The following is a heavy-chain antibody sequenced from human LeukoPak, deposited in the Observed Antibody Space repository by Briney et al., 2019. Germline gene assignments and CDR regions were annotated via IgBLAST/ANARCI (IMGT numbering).Heavy chain of an antibody. Sequence: PSETLSLTCAVYGGSFSGYYWSWIRQPPGKGLEWIGEINHSGSTNYNPSLKSRVTISVDTSKNQFSPKLSSVTAADTAVYYCARVVRIAVAGPSNDAFDIWGQGTMVTVSS. CDR2: INHSGST. CDR3: ARVVRIAVAGPSNDAFDI. D-gene: IGHD6-19*01. J-gene: IGHJ3*02. CDR1: GGSFSGYY. V-gene: IGHV4-34*01.